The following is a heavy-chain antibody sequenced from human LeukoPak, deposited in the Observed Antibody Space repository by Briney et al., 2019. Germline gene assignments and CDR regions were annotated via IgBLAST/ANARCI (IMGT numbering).Heavy chain of an antibody. D-gene: IGHD3-9*01. J-gene: IGHJ5*02. V-gene: IGHV3-9*01. CDR3: TKDESRLVTRVDL. CDR2: ISWNSGSI. Sequence: GRSLRLSCAASGFIFDDYAMNWVRQAPGKGLEGVSGISWNSGSIDYADSVKGRFTISRDNAKNSLYLQMNSLRVEDTALYYCTKDESRLVTRVDLWGQGTLVTVSS. CDR1: GFIFDDYA.